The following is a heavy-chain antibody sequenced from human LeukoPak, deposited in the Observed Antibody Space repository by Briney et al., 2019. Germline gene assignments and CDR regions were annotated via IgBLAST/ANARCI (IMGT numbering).Heavy chain of an antibody. D-gene: IGHD2-2*01. V-gene: IGHV4-38-2*01. CDR3: ARRISTRRGETCSSTSCYFDY. J-gene: IGHJ4*02. CDR1: RFSISSGYF. CDR2: IFHSGIT. Sequence: SETLSLTCAVSRFSISSGYFWAWIRQSPGKGLEWIGSIFHSGITYYNPSLKSRITISVDTSKNQFSLRLSSVTAADTAVYYCARRISTRRGETCSSTSCYFDYWGQGTLVTVSS.